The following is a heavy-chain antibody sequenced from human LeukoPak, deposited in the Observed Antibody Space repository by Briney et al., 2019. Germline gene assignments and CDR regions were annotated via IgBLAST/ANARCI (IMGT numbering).Heavy chain of an antibody. CDR1: GFTLSSYE. J-gene: IGHJ4*02. Sequence: GGSLRLSCTASGFTLSSYEMSWIRQAPGKGLEWVSSIDYSGGGTHYADSVKGRFTISRDNSKNTLYLQMNSLRAEDTAVYYCAKEFRGGWXFDXWGQGTLVTIX. V-gene: IGHV3-23*01. CDR2: IDYSGGGT. CDR3: AKEFRGGWXFDX. D-gene: IGHD6-19*01.